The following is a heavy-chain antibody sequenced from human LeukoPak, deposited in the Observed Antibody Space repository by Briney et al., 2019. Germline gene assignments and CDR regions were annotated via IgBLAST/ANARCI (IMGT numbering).Heavy chain of an antibody. CDR2: ISSSSSYI. J-gene: IGHJ4*02. Sequence: GGSLRLSCAASGFTFSSYSMNWVRQAPGKGLEWGSSISSSSSYIYYADSVKGRFTISRDNAKNSLYLQMNSLRAEDTAVYYCAISCSSTSCYDYWGQGALVTVSS. CDR3: AISCSSTSCYDY. D-gene: IGHD2-2*01. V-gene: IGHV3-21*01. CDR1: GFTFSSYS.